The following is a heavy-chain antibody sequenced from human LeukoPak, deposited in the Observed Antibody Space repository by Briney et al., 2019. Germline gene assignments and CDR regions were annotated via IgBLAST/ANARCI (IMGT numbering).Heavy chain of an antibody. CDR1: GYTFTGYY. CDR3: ARGHCTNTVCRTFDY. V-gene: IGHV1-2*02. CDR2: INSGNGGT. D-gene: IGHD2-8*01. Sequence: ASVKVSCKASGYTFTGYYIHWVRQAPGQGLEWMGWINSGNGGTLYAEKFQGRVTMTRDTSISTAYMELSRLTSDDTALYYCARGHCTNTVCRTFDYWGQGTLVTVSS. J-gene: IGHJ4*02.